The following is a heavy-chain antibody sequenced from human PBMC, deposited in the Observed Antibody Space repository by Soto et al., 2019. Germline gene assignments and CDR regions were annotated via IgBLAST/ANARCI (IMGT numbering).Heavy chain of an antibody. CDR3: ARMWDYCDSSGYSLNGMDV. CDR2: IIPIFGTA. Sequence: SVKVSCKASGGTFSSYAISWVRQAPGQGPEWMGGIIPIFGTANYAQKFQGRVTITADKSTSTAYMELSSLRSEDTAVYYCARMWDYCDSSGYSLNGMDVWGQGTTVTVSS. D-gene: IGHD3-22*01. CDR1: GGTFSSYA. J-gene: IGHJ6*02. V-gene: IGHV1-69*06.